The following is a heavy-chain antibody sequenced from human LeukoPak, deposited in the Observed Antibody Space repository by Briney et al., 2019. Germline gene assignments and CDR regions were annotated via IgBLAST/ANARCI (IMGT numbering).Heavy chain of an antibody. CDR2: INPNSGGR. V-gene: IGHV1-2*02. Sequence: ASVKVSCKASGYTFTGYYMHWVGQAPGNGGEWLGWINPNSGGRNYAQKSQGRVTMTRDTTISTAYTVLRRLRSDDTAVYYCAREIPVYCSGGSCYVWGKGTLVTVSS. D-gene: IGHD2-15*01. CDR1: GYTFTGYY. J-gene: IGHJ4*02. CDR3: AREIPVYCSGGSCYV.